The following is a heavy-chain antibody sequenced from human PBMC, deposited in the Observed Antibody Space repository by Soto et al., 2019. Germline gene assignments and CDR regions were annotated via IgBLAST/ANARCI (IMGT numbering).Heavy chain of an antibody. D-gene: IGHD6-19*01. Sequence: SETLSLTCTVSGGSISSSSYYWGWMPQPPGKGLEWIGSIYYSGSTYYNPALKRRATIAVDTSKNQFSLKLSSVTAADTAVYYCARAREGQRWLVLNWFDPWGQGTLVTVSS. J-gene: IGHJ5*02. CDR1: GGSISSSSYY. CDR3: ARAREGQRWLVLNWFDP. CDR2: IYYSGST. V-gene: IGHV4-39*01.